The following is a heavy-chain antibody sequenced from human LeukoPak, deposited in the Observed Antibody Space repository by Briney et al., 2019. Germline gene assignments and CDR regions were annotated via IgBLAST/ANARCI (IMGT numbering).Heavy chain of an antibody. Sequence: GGSLRLSCATSGFTFSNAWMNWVRQAPGKGLEWVGRIRSNSDGGTIDYAAPVKGRFTLSRDDSKTTLYLQMNSLQTEDTAVYYCATNFFNGTGGQGTLATVSS. V-gene: IGHV3-15*07. CDR2: IRSNSDGGTI. CDR3: ATNFFNGT. J-gene: IGHJ4*02. D-gene: IGHD2-8*01. CDR1: GFTFSNAW.